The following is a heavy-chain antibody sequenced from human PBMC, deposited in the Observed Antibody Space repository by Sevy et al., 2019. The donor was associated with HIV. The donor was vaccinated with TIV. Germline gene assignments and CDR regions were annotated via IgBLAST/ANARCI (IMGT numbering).Heavy chain of an antibody. Sequence: GGSLRLSCVASGFTFGSFGMLWVRQAPGKGLEWVADIWFDGSNINYADSVRGRFTISRDNSKNTLSLHMSSLRVEDTAVYYCARERTYLFDYCGQGTLVTVSS. CDR1: GFTFGSFG. CDR2: IWFDGSNI. J-gene: IGHJ4*02. V-gene: IGHV3-33*01. CDR3: ARERTYLFDY.